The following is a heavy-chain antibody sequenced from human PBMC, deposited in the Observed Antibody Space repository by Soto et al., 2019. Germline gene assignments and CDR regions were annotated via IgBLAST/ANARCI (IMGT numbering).Heavy chain of an antibody. D-gene: IGHD2-15*01. CDR1: GFTFSSYA. V-gene: IGHV3-64D*06. J-gene: IGHJ4*02. CDR3: VKSRGGNNFDFFD. Sequence: GGSLRLSGSTSGFTFSSYAMHWVRQSPGKGLEYISGVRGNGDPPFYADSVKGRFTISRDNSKNTVYLQMSSLSADDAAVYYCVKSRGGNNFDFFDWGQGTLVTVSS. CDR2: VRGNGDPP.